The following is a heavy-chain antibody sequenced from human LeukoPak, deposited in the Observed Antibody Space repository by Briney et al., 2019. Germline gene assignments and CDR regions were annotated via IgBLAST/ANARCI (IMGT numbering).Heavy chain of an antibody. CDR1: GYTFTGYY. D-gene: IGHD4-23*01. V-gene: IGHV1-2*02. CDR3: ARDKMPTLVTPYYFDY. J-gene: IGHJ4*02. Sequence: ASVKVSCKASGYTFTGYYMHWVRQAPGQGLEWMGWINPNSGGTNYAQKFQGRVTMTGDTSISTAYMELSRLRSDDTAVYYCARDKMPTLVTPYYFDYWGQGTLVTVSS. CDR2: INPNSGGT.